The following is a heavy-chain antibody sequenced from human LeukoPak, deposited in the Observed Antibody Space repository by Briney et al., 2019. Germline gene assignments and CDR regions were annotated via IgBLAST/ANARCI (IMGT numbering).Heavy chain of an antibody. V-gene: IGHV3-74*01. CDR3: ARGSGPIVVVPAANDY. J-gene: IGHJ4*02. CDR2: INSDGSST. CDR1: GFTFSSYW. Sequence: SGGSLRLSCAASGFTFSSYWMHWVRQAPGKGLAWVSRINSDGSSTSYADSVKGRFTISRDNAKNTLYLQMNSLRAEDTAVYYCARGSGPIVVVPAANDYWGQGTLVTVSS. D-gene: IGHD2-2*01.